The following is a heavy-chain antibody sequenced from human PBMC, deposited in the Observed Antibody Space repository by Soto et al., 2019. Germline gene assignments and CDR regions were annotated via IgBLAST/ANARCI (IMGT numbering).Heavy chain of an antibody. CDR3: ARVDYYDSSGYYGY. Sequence: QVQLVQSGAEVKKPGASVKVSCKASGYTFTIYGISWVRQAPGQGLEWMGWISGYNGNTDYAQNLQDRVNLTTDASTSSVYMELRSLRSDDTAVYYSARVDYYDSSGYYGYWGQGTLITVSS. V-gene: IGHV1-18*04. D-gene: IGHD3-22*01. CDR2: ISGYNGNT. CDR1: GYTFTIYG. J-gene: IGHJ4*02.